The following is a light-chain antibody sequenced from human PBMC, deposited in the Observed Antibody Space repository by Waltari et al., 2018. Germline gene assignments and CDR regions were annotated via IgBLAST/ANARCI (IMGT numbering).Light chain of an antibody. V-gene: IGKV4-1*01. CDR2: WAS. CDR3: QQYYNTPLT. Sequence: DIVMTQSPDPLAVSLGERAPINCRSSHSLLFTSNNKNYLSWYQKKAGQPPRLLLYWASTRESGVPDRFSGGGSGTEFTLSISSLQAEDVAVYYCQQYYNTPLTFGGGTKVDI. J-gene: IGKJ4*01. CDR1: HSLLFTSNNKNY.